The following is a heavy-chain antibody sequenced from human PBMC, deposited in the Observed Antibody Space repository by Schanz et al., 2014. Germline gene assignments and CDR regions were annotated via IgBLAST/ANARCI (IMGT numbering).Heavy chain of an antibody. CDR3: ARDGDRFYHNYYMDV. J-gene: IGHJ6*03. CDR1: GFTVSSNH. D-gene: IGHD4-17*01. V-gene: IGHV3-66*01. Sequence: EGQLAESGGGLVQPGGSLRLSCAVSGFTVSSNHMSWVRQAPGKGLEWVSVIYSGIGAYYADSVKDRFTVSRDNSKNTVYLQMNRLRVEDTAVYYCARDGDRFYHNYYMDVWGKGTTVTVSS. CDR2: IYSGIGA.